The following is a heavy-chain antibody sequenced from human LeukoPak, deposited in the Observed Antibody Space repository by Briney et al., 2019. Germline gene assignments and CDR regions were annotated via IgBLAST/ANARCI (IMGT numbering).Heavy chain of an antibody. CDR3: AREVVVYNWFDP. CDR1: GGSISSYY. V-gene: IGHV4-59*01. J-gene: IGHJ5*02. Sequence: PSETLSLTCTVSGGSISSYYWSWIRQPPGKGLEWIGYIYYSGSTNYNPSLKSRVTISVDTSKNQFSLKLSYVTAADTAVYYCAREVVVYNWFDPWGQGTLVTVSS. D-gene: IGHD3-22*01. CDR2: IYYSGST.